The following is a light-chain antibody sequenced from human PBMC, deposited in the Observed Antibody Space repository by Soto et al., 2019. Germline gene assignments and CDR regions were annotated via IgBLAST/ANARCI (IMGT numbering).Light chain of an antibody. CDR3: SAFSANRVYL. Sequence: QSVLTQPASVSGSPGQSITISCTGTSSDIGAYKYVSWYQQHPGKAPKLLIHEVSNRPSGVSDRFSGSKSGNTASLTISGLQAEDEADYYCSAFSANRVYLFGPGTKVTVL. CDR2: EVS. V-gene: IGLV2-14*01. J-gene: IGLJ1*01. CDR1: SSDIGAYKY.